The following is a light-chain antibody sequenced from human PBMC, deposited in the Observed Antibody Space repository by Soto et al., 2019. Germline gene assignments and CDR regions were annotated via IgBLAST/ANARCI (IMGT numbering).Light chain of an antibody. CDR2: AAS. J-gene: IGKJ4*01. CDR1: QSISSY. V-gene: IGKV1-39*01. Sequence: DIQMTQSPSSLSASVGDRVTITCRASQSISSYLNWYQQKPGKAPKLLIYAASSLQSGVPSRFSGSGSGTDFTLSISSLQSEDSAIYYCQHYNNLPLTFGGGTKVDIK. CDR3: QHYNNLPLT.